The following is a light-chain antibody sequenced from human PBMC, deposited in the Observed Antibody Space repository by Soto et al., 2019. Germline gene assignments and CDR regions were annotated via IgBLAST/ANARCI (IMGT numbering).Light chain of an antibody. V-gene: IGKV3-11*01. Sequence: EIVLTQSPGILSLSPGERATLSCRASQYINTRLAWYQHRPGQAPRLLIYQTSIRAAGIPARFSASGSGTDFTLTISDVQPEDFALYYCHQRQSWPRTFGQGTKVDIK. CDR1: QYINTR. CDR2: QTS. CDR3: HQRQSWPRT. J-gene: IGKJ1*01.